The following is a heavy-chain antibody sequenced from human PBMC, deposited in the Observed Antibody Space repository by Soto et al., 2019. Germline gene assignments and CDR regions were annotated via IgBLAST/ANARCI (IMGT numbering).Heavy chain of an antibody. Sequence: ASVKVSCEASGYTFSSYAIHWVRQAPGQRLEWMGWINAGYGNTKSSQKFQDRVTISRDTSASTAYMELTSLRSEDTAVYYCARDTGDGTFDFWGQGPMVTFST. CDR3: ARDTGDGTFDF. CDR1: GYTFSSYA. J-gene: IGHJ4*02. V-gene: IGHV1-3*01. CDR2: INAGYGNT. D-gene: IGHD7-27*01.